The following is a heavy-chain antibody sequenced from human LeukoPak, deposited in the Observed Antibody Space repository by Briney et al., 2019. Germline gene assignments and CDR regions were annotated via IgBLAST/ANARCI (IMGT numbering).Heavy chain of an antibody. CDR2: IRYDGSHK. V-gene: IGHV3-30*02. D-gene: IGHD1-26*01. J-gene: IGHJ6*03. Sequence: GGSLRLSCAASGFTFSSYGIHWVRQAPGKGLEWVAFIRYDGSHKYYADSVKGRFTISRDNSKNTLYLQMNSLRAEDTAVHYCAKGYGWEASYYYYYMDVWGKGTTVTISS. CDR3: AKGYGWEASYYYYYMDV. CDR1: GFTFSSYG.